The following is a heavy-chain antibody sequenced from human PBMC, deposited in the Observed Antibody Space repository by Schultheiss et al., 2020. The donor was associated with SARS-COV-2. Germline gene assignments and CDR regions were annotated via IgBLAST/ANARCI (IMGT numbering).Heavy chain of an antibody. V-gene: IGHV4-31*03. J-gene: IGHJ4*02. CDR3: ASASSSWYPHYFDY. D-gene: IGHD6-13*01. CDR1: GGSVSNGGYY. Sequence: SQTLSLTCTVSGGSVSNGGYYWSWIRQHPGKGLEWIGYIYYSGSTNYNPSLKSRVTISVDTSKNQFSLKLSSVTAADTAVYYCASASSSWYPHYFDYWGQGTLVNVSS. CDR2: IYYSGST.